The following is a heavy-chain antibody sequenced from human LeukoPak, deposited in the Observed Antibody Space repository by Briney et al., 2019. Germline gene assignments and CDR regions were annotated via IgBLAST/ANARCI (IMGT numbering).Heavy chain of an antibody. Sequence: ETLSLTCTVSGGSISSYYWSWIRQAPGKGLEWVSAISGSGGSTYYADSVKGRITISRDNSKSTLYLQMNSLRAEDTAVYYCARGTFYYDSSGHDAFAIWGQGTMVAVSS. CDR3: ARGTFYYDSSGHDAFAI. D-gene: IGHD3-22*01. CDR2: ISGSGGST. J-gene: IGHJ3*02. CDR1: GGSISSYY. V-gene: IGHV3-23*01.